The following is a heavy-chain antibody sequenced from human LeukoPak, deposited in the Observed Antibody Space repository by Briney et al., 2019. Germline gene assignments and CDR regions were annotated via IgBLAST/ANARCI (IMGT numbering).Heavy chain of an antibody. CDR1: GGTFSSYT. J-gene: IGHJ4*02. V-gene: IGHV1-69*02. Sequence: SVKVSCKASGGTFSSYTISWVRQAPGQGLEWMGRIIPILGIANYAQKFQGRVTITADKSTSTAYMELSSLRSEDTAVYYCARGGGPYCGGDCYRDWGQGTLVTVSS. CDR3: ARGGGPYCGGDCYRD. D-gene: IGHD2-21*01. CDR2: IIPILGIA.